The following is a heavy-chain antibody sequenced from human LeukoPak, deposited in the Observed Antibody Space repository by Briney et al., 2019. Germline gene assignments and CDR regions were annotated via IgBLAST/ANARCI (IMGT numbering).Heavy chain of an antibody. V-gene: IGHV1-18*01. D-gene: IGHD3-22*01. CDR2: ISPNNGNT. J-gene: IGHJ4*02. CDR3: TRDLSYYFDSSGYSNPGWLDC. Sequence: ASVEVPCKASGYTFTSYGISWVRQAPGQGLEWMGWISPNNGNTNYAQKLQGRVTMTTDTSTSTAHMELRSLRSDDTAFYYGTRDLSYYFDSSGYSNPGWLDCGGEGTLVTVPS. CDR1: GYTFTSYG.